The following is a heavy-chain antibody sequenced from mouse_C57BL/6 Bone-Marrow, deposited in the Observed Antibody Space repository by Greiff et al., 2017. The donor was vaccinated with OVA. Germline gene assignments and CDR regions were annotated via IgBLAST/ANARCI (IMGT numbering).Heavy chain of an antibody. CDR1: GYSITSDY. Sequence: EVKVVESGPGLAKPSQTLSLTCSVTGYSITSDYWNWIRKFPGNKLEYMGYISYSGSTYYNPSLKSRISITRDTSKNQYYLQLNSVTTEDTATYYCARSLHWEGYAMDYWGQGTSVTVSS. CDR3: ARSLHWEGYAMDY. D-gene: IGHD4-1*01. V-gene: IGHV3-8*01. CDR2: ISYSGST. J-gene: IGHJ4*01.